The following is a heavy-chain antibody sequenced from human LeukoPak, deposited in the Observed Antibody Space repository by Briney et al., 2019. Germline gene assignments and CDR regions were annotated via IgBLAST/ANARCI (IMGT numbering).Heavy chain of an antibody. D-gene: IGHD4-17*01. J-gene: IGHJ4*02. V-gene: IGHV4-39*01. CDR1: GGSISSSSYY. CDR2: IYYSGST. Sequence: SETLSLTCTVSGGSISSSSYYWGWIRQPPGKGLEWIGSIYYSGSTYYNPSLKSRVTMSIDTSKNQFSLKLSSVTAADTAVYYCASRDYGDYWGQGTLVTVSS. CDR3: ASRDYGDY.